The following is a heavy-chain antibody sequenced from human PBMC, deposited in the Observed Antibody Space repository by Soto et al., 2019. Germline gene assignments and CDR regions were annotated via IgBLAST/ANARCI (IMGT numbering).Heavy chain of an antibody. CDR1: GYTFTSYG. J-gene: IGHJ6*02. V-gene: IGHV1-18*04. Sequence: ASVKVSCKASGYTFTSYGISWVRQAPGQGLEWMGWISAYNGNTNYAQKLQGRVTMTTDTSTSTAYMELRSLRADDTAVYYCAREFYYGSGTPADYYYGMDVWGQGTTVTVSS. D-gene: IGHD3-10*01. CDR3: AREFYYGSGTPADYYYGMDV. CDR2: ISAYNGNT.